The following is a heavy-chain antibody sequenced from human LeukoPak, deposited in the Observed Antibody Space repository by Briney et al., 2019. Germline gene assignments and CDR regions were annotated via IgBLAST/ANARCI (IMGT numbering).Heavy chain of an antibody. D-gene: IGHD6-25*01. J-gene: IGHJ6*02. CDR2: ISYDGSNK. V-gene: IGHV3-30*18. CDR3: AKDRAANGGMDV. Sequence: GGSLRLSCAASGFTFSSYSMNWVRQAPGKGLEWVAVISYDGSNKYYADSVKGRFTISRDNSKNTLYLQMNSLRAEDTAVYYCAKDRAANGGMDVWGQGTTVTVSS. CDR1: GFTFSSYS.